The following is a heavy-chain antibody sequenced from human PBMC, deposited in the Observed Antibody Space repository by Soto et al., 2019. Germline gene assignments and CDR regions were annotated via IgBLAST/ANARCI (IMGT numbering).Heavy chain of an antibody. D-gene: IGHD6-19*01. V-gene: IGHV4-39*02. J-gene: IGHJ4*02. CDR2: IYYSGST. CDR3: AREIAVGGRAFDY. Sequence: SETLSLTCTVSGGSISSSSYYWGWIRQPPGKWLECIGSIYYSGSTYYNPSLKSRVTISVDTSKNQFSLKLSSVTAADTAVYYCAREIAVGGRAFDYWGQGTLVTVSS. CDR1: GGSISSSSYY.